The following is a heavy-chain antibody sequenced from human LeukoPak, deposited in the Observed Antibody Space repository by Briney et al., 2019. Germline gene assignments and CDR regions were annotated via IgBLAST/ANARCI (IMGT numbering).Heavy chain of an antibody. CDR2: IYYSGST. V-gene: IGHV4-39*01. D-gene: IGHD6-6*01. CDR3: ARVSSIADRAFDY. J-gene: IGHJ4*01. CDR1: GGPISSSSYY. Sequence: MSSETLSLTCTVSGGPISSSSYYWGWIRQPPGKGLEWIGSIYYSGSTYYNPSLKSRVTISVDTSKNQFSLKLSSVTAADTAVYYCARVSSIADRAFDYWGHGTLVTVSS.